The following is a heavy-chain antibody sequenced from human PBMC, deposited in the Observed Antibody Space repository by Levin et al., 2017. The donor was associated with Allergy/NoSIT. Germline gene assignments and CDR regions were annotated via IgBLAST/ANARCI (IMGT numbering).Heavy chain of an antibody. J-gene: IGHJ5*02. Sequence: ESGPTLVKPTQTLTLTCTFSGFSLSTSGVGVGWIRQPPGKALEWLALIYWNDDKRYSPSLKSRLTITKDTSKNQVVLTMTNMDPVDTATYYCAPLSPNGSGSYGNWFDPWGQGTLVTVSS. CDR3: APLSPNGSGSYGNWFDP. D-gene: IGHD3-10*01. CDR1: GFSLSTSGVG. V-gene: IGHV2-5*01. CDR2: IYWNDDK.